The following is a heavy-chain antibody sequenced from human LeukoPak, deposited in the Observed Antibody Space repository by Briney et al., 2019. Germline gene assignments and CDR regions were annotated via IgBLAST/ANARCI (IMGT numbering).Heavy chain of an antibody. J-gene: IGHJ3*02. CDR3: AKDFGEAAFDI. CDR1: GVTFSSYA. D-gene: IGHD3-10*01. V-gene: IGHV3-30*18. CDR2: ISYDGSDK. Sequence: PGGSLRLSCLASGVTFSSYAMHWVRQAPGKGLEWVAIISYDGSDKYYADSVKGRFTISRDNSKNTLYLQMNSLRAEDTAVYYCAKDFGEAAFDIWGQGTMVTVSS.